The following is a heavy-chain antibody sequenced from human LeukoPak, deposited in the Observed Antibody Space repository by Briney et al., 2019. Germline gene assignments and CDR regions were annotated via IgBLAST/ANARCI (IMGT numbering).Heavy chain of an antibody. D-gene: IGHD2-2*01. CDR2: IYYSGST. CDR3: ATYCSSTSCPRRGPVY. Sequence: SETLSLTCTVSGGSISSSSYYWGWIRQPPGKGLEWIGSIYYSGSTYYNPSLKSRVTISVDTSKNQFSLKLSSVTAADTAVYYCATYCSSTSCPRRGPVYWGQGTLVTVSS. J-gene: IGHJ4*02. CDR1: GGSISSSSYY. V-gene: IGHV4-39*01.